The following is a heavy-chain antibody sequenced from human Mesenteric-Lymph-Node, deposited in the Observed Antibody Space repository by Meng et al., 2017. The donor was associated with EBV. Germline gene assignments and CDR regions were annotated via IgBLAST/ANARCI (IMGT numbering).Heavy chain of an antibody. CDR3: ARVNEGQWLVRGAFDY. D-gene: IGHD6-19*01. CDR2: IYHRGST. Sequence: VRRQESGPGLVKPSGTPSPTCAVSGGSIRTSNWWSWVRQPPGKGLEWIGEIYHRGSTNYNPSLTSRVTISVDESKNEFSLSLTSVTAADTAVYFCARVNEGQWLVRGAFDYWGQGTLVTVSS. J-gene: IGHJ4*02. V-gene: IGHV4-4*02. CDR1: GGSIRTSNW.